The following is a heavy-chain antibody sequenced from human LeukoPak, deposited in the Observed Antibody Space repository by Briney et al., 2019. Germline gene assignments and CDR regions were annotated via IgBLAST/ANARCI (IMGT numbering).Heavy chain of an antibody. D-gene: IGHD6-6*01. V-gene: IGHV1-2*02. J-gene: IGHJ4*02. CDR1: ASSFTDSSEYY. CDR2: INSNSGGT. CDR3: ARRLGRSSEGYEF. Sequence: ASGTLSFTAAASSFTDSSEYYIYGGRPPPGQGLGGWGWINSNSGGTKYPQKFQGKVTMIRDMSKNTAYMELSSLTSDDTAVYYCARRLGRSSEGYEFWGQRPLVTVSS.